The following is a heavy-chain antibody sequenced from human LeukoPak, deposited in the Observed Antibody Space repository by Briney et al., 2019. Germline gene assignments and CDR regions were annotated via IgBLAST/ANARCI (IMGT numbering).Heavy chain of an antibody. D-gene: IGHD4-23*01. Sequence: GSSVKVSCKASGGTFSSYAINWVRQAPGQGLEWMGGIIPILGTPNYAQKFQGRVTITAVESMSTAYMELSSLRSEDTAVYYCARGWLAETTVVTPYNYWGQGTLVTVSS. J-gene: IGHJ4*02. V-gene: IGHV1-69*01. CDR1: GGTFSSYA. CDR3: ARGWLAETTVVTPYNY. CDR2: IIPILGTP.